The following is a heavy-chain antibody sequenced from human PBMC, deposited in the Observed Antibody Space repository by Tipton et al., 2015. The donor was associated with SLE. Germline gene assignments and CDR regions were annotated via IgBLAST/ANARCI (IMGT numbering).Heavy chain of an antibody. CDR1: GFSISSYY. D-gene: IGHD5-24*01. J-gene: IGHJ4*02. V-gene: IGHV4-38-2*02. CDR3: VRLELPATKADY. Sequence: TLSLTCTVSGFSISSYYWGWIRQPPGKGLEWLGTIYHSGTTYYNPSLKSRLTLSIDTSKNQFSLKLSSVTAAGTAVYYCVRLELPATKADYWGPGTLVTVSS. CDR2: IYHSGTT.